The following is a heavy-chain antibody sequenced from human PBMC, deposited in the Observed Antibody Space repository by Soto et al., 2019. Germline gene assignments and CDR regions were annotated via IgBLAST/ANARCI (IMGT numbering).Heavy chain of an antibody. D-gene: IGHD6-13*01. CDR1: GFTFSSYA. CDR2: ISGSGGST. CDR3: AKPHLSPYSSSWYGWFDP. J-gene: IGHJ5*02. Sequence: GGSLRLSCAASGFTFSSYAMSWVRQAPGKGLEWVSAISGSGGSTYYADSVKGRFTISRDNSKNTLYLQMNSLRAEDTAVYYCAKPHLSPYSSSWYGWFDPWGQGTLVTVSS. V-gene: IGHV3-23*01.